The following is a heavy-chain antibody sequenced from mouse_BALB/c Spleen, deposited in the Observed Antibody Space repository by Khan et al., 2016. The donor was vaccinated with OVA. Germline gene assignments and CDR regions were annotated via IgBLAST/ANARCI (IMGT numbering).Heavy chain of an antibody. CDR1: GYSITSDYA. CDR3: ARRGDGYYGALDY. J-gene: IGHJ4*01. V-gene: IGHV3-2*02. Sequence: EVQLQESGPGLVKPSQSLSLTCTVTGYSITSDYAWNWIRQFPGNKLEWMGYISYSGSTSYNPSLKSRISITRDTSKNQFFLQLNSVTTEDTATSYCARRGDGYYGALDYWGQGTSVTVSS. CDR2: ISYSGST. D-gene: IGHD2-3*01.